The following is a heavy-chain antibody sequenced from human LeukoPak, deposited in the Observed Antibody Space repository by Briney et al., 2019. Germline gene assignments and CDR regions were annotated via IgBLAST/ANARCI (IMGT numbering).Heavy chain of an antibody. V-gene: IGHV3-30*18. CDR3: AKDGYYYDSSGYYIDY. D-gene: IGHD3-22*01. J-gene: IGHJ4*02. CDR2: ISYDGSNK. Sequence: PGGSLRLSCAASGFTFTTYWMHWVRQAPGKGLEWVAVISYDGSNKYYADSVKGRFTISRDNSKNTLYLQMNSLRAEDTAVYYCAKDGYYYDSSGYYIDYWGQGTLVTVSS. CDR1: GFTFTTYW.